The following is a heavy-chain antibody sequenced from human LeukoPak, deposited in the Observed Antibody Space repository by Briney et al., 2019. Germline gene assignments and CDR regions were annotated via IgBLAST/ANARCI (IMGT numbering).Heavy chain of an antibody. D-gene: IGHD2-15*01. CDR1: GDSISSNSAA. V-gene: IGHV6-1*01. CDR3: ARARYCSGGSCYYYYYYYMDV. Sequence: SQTLSLTCAISGDSISSNSAAWNWIRQSPSRGLEWLGRTYYRSKWYNDYAVSVKSRITINPDTSKNQFSLQLNSVTPEDTAVYYCARARYCSGGSCYYYYYYYMDVWGKGTTVTVSS. CDR2: TYYRSKWYN. J-gene: IGHJ6*03.